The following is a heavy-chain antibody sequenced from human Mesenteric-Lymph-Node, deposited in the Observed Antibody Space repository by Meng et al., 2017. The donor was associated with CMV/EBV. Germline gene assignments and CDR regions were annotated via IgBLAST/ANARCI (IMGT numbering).Heavy chain of an antibody. CDR3: ARRGNYDSDYSEY. J-gene: IGHJ4*02. D-gene: IGHD3-22*01. V-gene: IGHV4-39*01. CDR1: GDSISNSTYY. Sequence: QLQRQAAGPGLGKPSETLSLSCIVSGDSISNSTYYWTWIRQPPGKGLEWIGSVHHSGTTYYNPSLKGRLTISVDTSANLFSLRLTTVTAADTATYYCARRGNYDSDYSEYWGQGTLVTVSS. CDR2: VHHSGTT.